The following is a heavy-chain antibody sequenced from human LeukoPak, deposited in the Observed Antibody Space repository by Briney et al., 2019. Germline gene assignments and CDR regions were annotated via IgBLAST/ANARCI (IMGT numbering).Heavy chain of an antibody. CDR2: IKQDGSEK. Sequence: GGSLRLSCAASEFTFFTYWMTWVRQAPGKGLEWVANIKQDGSEKYYVDSVKGRFTISRDNAKNSLYLQMNSLRAEDTAVYYCARGRGDYVWGDFDYWGQGTLVTVSS. V-gene: IGHV3-7*01. D-gene: IGHD3-16*01. CDR3: ARGRGDYVWGDFDY. CDR1: EFTFFTYW. J-gene: IGHJ4*02.